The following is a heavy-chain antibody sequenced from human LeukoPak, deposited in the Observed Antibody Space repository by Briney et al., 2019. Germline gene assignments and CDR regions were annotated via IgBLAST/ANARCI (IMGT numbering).Heavy chain of an antibody. Sequence: SETLSLTCAVYGGSFSGYYWSWIRQPPGKGLEWIGEINHSGSTNYNPSLKSRVTISVDTSKNQFSLKLSSVTAADTAVYYCARDSYGSGGLKIWGQGTMVTVSS. CDR3: ARDSYGSGGLKI. CDR1: GGSFSGYY. D-gene: IGHD3-10*01. CDR2: INHSGST. J-gene: IGHJ3*02. V-gene: IGHV4-34*01.